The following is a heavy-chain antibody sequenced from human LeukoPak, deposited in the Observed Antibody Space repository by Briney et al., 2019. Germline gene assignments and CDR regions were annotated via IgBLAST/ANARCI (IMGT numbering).Heavy chain of an antibody. CDR2: TYYRSKWDN. V-gene: IGHV6-1*01. CDR1: GDSVSSNSAA. J-gene: IGHJ5*02. Sequence: SQTLSLTCAISGDSVSSNSAAWNWIRQSPSRGLEWLGRTYYRSKWDNDYAVSVKSRITINPDTSKNQFSLQLDSVAPEDTAVYYCAREDFRIAAAGLNWFDPWGQGTLVTVSS. D-gene: IGHD6-13*01. CDR3: AREDFRIAAAGLNWFDP.